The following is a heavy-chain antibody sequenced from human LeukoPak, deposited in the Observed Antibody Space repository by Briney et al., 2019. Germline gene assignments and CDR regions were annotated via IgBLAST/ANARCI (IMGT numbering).Heavy chain of an antibody. J-gene: IGHJ5*02. V-gene: IGHV1-18*04. D-gene: IGHD3-10*01. CDR3: ARAHCYGSGSYYNLGFDP. CDR2: ISAYNGNT. Sequence: ASVKVSCKASGYTFTSYGISWVRQAPGQGLEWMGWISAYNGNTNYAQKLQGRVTMTTDTSTSTAYMELRSLRSDDTAVYYCARAHCYGSGSYYNLGFDPWGQGTLVTVSS. CDR1: GYTFTSYG.